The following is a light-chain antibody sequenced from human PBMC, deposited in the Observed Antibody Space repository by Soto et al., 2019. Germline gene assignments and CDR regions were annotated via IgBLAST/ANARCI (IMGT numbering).Light chain of an antibody. J-gene: IGKJ2*01. Sequence: EIGLTQSPGTLSLSPGERATLSCRASQRVSSSYLAWYQQKPGQAPRLLIYGASSRATGIPDRFSGSGSGTDFTLTISRLEPEDFAVYYCQRYGSSYTFGQGTKLEIK. CDR3: QRYGSSYT. CDR2: GAS. CDR1: QRVSSSY. V-gene: IGKV3-20*01.